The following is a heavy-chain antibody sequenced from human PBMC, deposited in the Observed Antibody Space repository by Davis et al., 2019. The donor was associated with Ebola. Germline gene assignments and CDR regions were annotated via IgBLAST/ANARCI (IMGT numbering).Heavy chain of an antibody. J-gene: IGHJ3*02. CDR3: ARTSIVGTSTTASDI. D-gene: IGHD1-26*01. CDR2: ISAYNGNT. Sequence: ASVKVSCKASGYTFTSYGISWVRQAPGQGLEWMGWISAYNGNTNYAQKLQGRVTMTTDTSTGTAYIEVRSLRSDDTAVYFCARTSIVGTSTTASDIWGQGTMVTVSS. V-gene: IGHV1-18*04. CDR1: GYTFTSYG.